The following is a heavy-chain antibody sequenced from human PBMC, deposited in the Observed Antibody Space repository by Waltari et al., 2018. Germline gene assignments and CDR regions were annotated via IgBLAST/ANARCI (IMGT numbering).Heavy chain of an antibody. Sequence: QVQLVQSGAEVKQPGASVKVSCKAFGYTFTGYYLHWVRQAPGQGLEWMGWINPNSGATNSAQKFQGRVTMTRDTSITTAYMELSRLSSDDTAVYYCARGIAVSGVSPWGQGTLVTVSS. CDR1: GYTFTGYY. CDR3: ARGIAVSGVSP. V-gene: IGHV1-2*02. CDR2: INPNSGAT. J-gene: IGHJ4*02. D-gene: IGHD6-19*01.